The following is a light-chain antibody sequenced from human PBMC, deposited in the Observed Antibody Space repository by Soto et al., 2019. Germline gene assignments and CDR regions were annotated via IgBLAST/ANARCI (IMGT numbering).Light chain of an antibody. CDR3: QQYVSSPRT. V-gene: IGKV3-20*01. Sequence: EMVLTQSPGTRSLSQGERATRSCRASQSVSSSYLAWYQQKPGQAPRRLIYCASSMANGIPDRFSGSGSGTDFTRTISRLEPEDFAVYYCQQYVSSPRTFGQGTKVEIK. CDR2: CAS. CDR1: QSVSSSY. J-gene: IGKJ1*01.